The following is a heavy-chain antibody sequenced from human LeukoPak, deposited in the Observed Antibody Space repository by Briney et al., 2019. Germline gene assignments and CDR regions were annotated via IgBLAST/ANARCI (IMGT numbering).Heavy chain of an antibody. CDR2: ISGSGGST. J-gene: IGHJ4*02. Sequence: PGGSLRLSCAASGFTFSSYAMSWVRQAPGKGLEWVSAISGSGGSTYYADSVKGRFTISRDNSKNTLYLQMNSLRAEDTAVYYCAKDMNYSGSSPGMDYWGQGTLVTVSS. V-gene: IGHV3-23*01. CDR3: AKDMNYSGSSPGMDY. CDR1: GFTFSSYA. D-gene: IGHD1-26*01.